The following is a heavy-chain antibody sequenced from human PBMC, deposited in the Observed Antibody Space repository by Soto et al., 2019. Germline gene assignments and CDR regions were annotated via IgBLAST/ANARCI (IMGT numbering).Heavy chain of an antibody. CDR2: INHSGST. D-gene: IGHD6-13*01. CDR3: ARGVPGIAAAKGWFDP. V-gene: IGHV4-34*01. Sequence: SETLSLTCAVYGGSFNGYYWSWIRQPPGKGLEWIGEINHSGSTNYNPSLKSRVTISVDTSKNQFSLKLSSVTAADTAVYYCARGVPGIAAAKGWFDPWGQGTLVTVSS. CDR1: GGSFNGYY. J-gene: IGHJ5*02.